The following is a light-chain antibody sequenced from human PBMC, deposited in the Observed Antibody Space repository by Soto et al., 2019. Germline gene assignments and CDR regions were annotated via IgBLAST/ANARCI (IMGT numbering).Light chain of an antibody. CDR3: SSYTSSSTL. CDR2: DVS. J-gene: IGLJ1*01. Sequence: QSVLTQPASVSGSPGEWITISCTGTSSDVGGYNYVSWFQQLPGKAPKLMIYDVSNRPSGVSNRFSGSKSGNTASLTISGLQAEDAADYYCSSYTSSSTLFGTGTKVTVL. CDR1: SSDVGGYNY. V-gene: IGLV2-14*01.